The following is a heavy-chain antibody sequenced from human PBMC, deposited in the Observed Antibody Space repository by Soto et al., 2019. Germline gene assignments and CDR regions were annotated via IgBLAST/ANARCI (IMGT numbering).Heavy chain of an antibody. D-gene: IGHD1-26*01. J-gene: IGHJ6*02. Sequence: GGSLRLSCAASGFTFSSYGMHWVRQAPGKGLEWVAVISYDGSNKYYADSVKGRFTISRDNSKNTLYLQMNSLRAEDTAVYYCAKDDTYSGSSDSNYGMDVWGQGTTVTVSS. CDR2: ISYDGSNK. CDR1: GFTFSSYG. CDR3: AKDDTYSGSSDSNYGMDV. V-gene: IGHV3-30*18.